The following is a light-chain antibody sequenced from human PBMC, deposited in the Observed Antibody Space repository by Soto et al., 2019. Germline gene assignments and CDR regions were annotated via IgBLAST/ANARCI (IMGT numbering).Light chain of an antibody. Sequence: QSVLTQPASVSGSPGQSITISCSGTSSNIGGYNIVSWYQQHPGKAPKVIIYEGVKRPSGVSDRFSGSTSGVTASLTVSGLQTDDEADYYCSSYGGSNNVVFGTGTKVTVL. CDR2: EGV. CDR1: SSNIGGYNI. V-gene: IGLV2-14*02. J-gene: IGLJ1*01. CDR3: SSYGGSNNVV.